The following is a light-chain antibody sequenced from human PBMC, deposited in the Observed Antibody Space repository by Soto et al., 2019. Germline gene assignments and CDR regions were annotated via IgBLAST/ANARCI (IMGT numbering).Light chain of an antibody. V-gene: IGKV3-11*01. J-gene: IGKJ1*01. CDR2: DAS. CDR1: QSVSSD. CDR3: QQFYAWPRT. Sequence: EIVLTQSPGTLSLSPGDRATLSCRASQSVSSDLAWYQHKPGQAPRLLIYDASNRATGIPARFSGSGSLTEFSLTISSLQSEDFAVYYCQQFYAWPRTFGQGTKVDIK.